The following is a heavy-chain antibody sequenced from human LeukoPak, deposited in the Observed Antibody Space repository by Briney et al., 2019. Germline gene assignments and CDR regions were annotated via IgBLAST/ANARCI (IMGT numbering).Heavy chain of an antibody. CDR2: IIPIFGTA. Sequence: ASVKVSCKASGGTFSSYAISWVRQAPGQGLEWMGGIIPIFGTANYAQKFRGRVTITTDESTSTAYMELSSLRSEDTAVYYCARNSWYYDSSGYYYVDYWGQGTLVTVSS. V-gene: IGHV1-69*05. J-gene: IGHJ4*02. CDR3: ARNSWYYDSSGYYYVDY. CDR1: GGTFSSYA. D-gene: IGHD3-22*01.